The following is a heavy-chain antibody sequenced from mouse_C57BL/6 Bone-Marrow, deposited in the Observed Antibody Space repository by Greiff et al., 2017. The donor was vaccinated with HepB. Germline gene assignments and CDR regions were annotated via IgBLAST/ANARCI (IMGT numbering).Heavy chain of an antibody. V-gene: IGHV1-26*01. CDR3: ARPYYYGSSYGGDH. Sequence: EVKLQQSGPELVKPGASVKISCKASGYTFTDYYMNWVKQSHGKSLEWIGDINPNNGGTSYNQKFKGKATLTVDKSSSTAYMELRSLTSEDSAVYYCARPYYYGSSYGGDHWGEGTSVTVSS. J-gene: IGHJ4*01. CDR2: INPNNGGT. D-gene: IGHD1-1*01. CDR1: GYTFTDYY.